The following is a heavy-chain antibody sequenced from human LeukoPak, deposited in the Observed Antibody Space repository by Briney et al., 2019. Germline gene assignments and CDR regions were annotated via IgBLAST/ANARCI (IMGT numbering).Heavy chain of an antibody. Sequence: ASVKVSCKASGYTFTGYYMHWVRQAPGQGLEWMGWINPNSGGTNYAQKFQGWVTMTRDTSISTAYMELSRLRSDDTAVYYCARDLGAGSSWPYNWFDPWGQGTLVTVSS. CDR3: ARDLGAGSSWPYNWFDP. CDR1: GYTFTGYY. D-gene: IGHD6-13*01. J-gene: IGHJ5*02. CDR2: INPNSGGT. V-gene: IGHV1-2*04.